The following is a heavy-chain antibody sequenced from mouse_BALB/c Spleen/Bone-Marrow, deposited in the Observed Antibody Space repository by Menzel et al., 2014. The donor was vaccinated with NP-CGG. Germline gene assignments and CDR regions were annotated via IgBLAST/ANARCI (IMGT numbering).Heavy chain of an antibody. Sequence: EVQRVESGGGLVKPGGSLKLSCAASGFAFSSYDMSWVRQTPEKRLEWVAYISSGGGSTYYPDTVKGRFTISRDNAKNTLYLQMSSLKSEDTAMYYCARQGAYYGNYKYSDVWGAGTTVTVSS. CDR2: ISSGGGST. D-gene: IGHD2-10*01. CDR3: ARQGAYYGNYKYSDV. J-gene: IGHJ1*01. CDR1: GFAFSSYD. V-gene: IGHV5-12-1*01.